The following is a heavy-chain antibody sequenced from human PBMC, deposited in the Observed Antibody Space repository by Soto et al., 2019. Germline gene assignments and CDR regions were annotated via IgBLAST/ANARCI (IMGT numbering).Heavy chain of an antibody. Sequence: QVQLVESGGGVVQPGRSLRLSCAASGFTFSSYGMHWVRQAPGKGLEWVAVISYDGSNKYYADSVKGRFTISRDNSKNTLYLQMNSLRAEDTAVYYCAKDRLGDTAMDYWGQGTLVTVSS. CDR2: ISYDGSNK. J-gene: IGHJ4*02. CDR3: AKDRLGDTAMDY. CDR1: GFTFSSYG. V-gene: IGHV3-30*18. D-gene: IGHD5-18*01.